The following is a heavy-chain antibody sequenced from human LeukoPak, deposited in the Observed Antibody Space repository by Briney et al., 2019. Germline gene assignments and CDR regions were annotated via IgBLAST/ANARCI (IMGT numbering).Heavy chain of an antibody. V-gene: IGHV3-48*01. CDR1: EFTFSSYS. CDR2: ISNGIVNR. CDR3: ARAAKWEFYHYYMDV. D-gene: IGHD1-26*01. Sequence: GGSLRLSCVASEFTFSSYSMIWVRQAPGKGGEWISYISNGIVNRYYADSLKGRFTISRHNAKNLLYLQMNNLRADDTAVYYCARAAKWEFYHYYMDVWGKGTTVAVSS. J-gene: IGHJ6*03.